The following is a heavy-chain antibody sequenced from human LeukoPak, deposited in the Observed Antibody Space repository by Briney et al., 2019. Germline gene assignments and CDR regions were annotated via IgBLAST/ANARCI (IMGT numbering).Heavy chain of an antibody. Sequence: GGSLRLSCAASGFTFSSYSMNWVRQAPGKGLEWVSSISSSSSYIYYADSVKGRFTISRDNAKNSLYLQMNSLRAEDTAVYYCARGGEMATTTHYWGQGTLVTVSS. D-gene: IGHD5-24*01. V-gene: IGHV3-21*01. CDR3: ARGGEMATTTHY. CDR1: GFTFSSYS. J-gene: IGHJ4*02. CDR2: ISSSSSYI.